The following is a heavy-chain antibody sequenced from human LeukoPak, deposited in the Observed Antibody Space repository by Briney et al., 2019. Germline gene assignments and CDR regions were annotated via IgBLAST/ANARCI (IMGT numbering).Heavy chain of an antibody. J-gene: IGHJ4*02. CDR3: AKEYYDYVWGSYRYLHY. CDR2: IKQDGSEK. D-gene: IGHD3-16*02. Sequence: GGSLRLSCAASGFTFSSYWMSWVRQAPGKGLEWVANIKQDGSEKYYVDSVKGRFTISRDNAKNSLYLQMNSLRAEDTAVYYCAKEYYDYVWGSYRYLHYWGQGTLVTVSS. V-gene: IGHV3-7*01. CDR1: GFTFSSYW.